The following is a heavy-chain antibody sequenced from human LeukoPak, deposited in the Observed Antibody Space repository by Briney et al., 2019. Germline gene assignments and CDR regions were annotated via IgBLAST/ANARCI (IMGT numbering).Heavy chain of an antibody. Sequence: GGSLRLSCAASGFTFSNYWMSWVRQAPGKGLEWVANIKQDGSEKYYVDSVKGRFTISRDNAKNSLYLQVNSLRAEDTAVYYCARDLDGGDYWGQGTLVTVAS. CDR2: IKQDGSEK. CDR1: GFTFSNYW. D-gene: IGHD2-15*01. J-gene: IGHJ4*02. CDR3: ARDLDGGDY. V-gene: IGHV3-7*01.